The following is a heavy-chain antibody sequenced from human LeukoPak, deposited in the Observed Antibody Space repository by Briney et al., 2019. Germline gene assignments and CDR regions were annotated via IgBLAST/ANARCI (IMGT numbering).Heavy chain of an antibody. CDR2: MNPNSGNT. CDR3: ARGDTMVRGVIREPFDY. CDR1: GYTFTSYD. J-gene: IGHJ4*02. D-gene: IGHD3-10*01. V-gene: IGHV1-8*01. Sequence: GASVKVSCKASGYTFTSYDINWVRQPTGQGLEWMGWMNPNSGNTGYAQKFQGRVTMTRNTSISTAYMELSSLRSEDTAVYYCARGDTMVRGVIREPFDYWGQRTLVTVSS.